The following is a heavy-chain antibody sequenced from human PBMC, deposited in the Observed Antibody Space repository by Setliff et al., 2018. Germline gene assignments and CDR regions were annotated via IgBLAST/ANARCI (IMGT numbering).Heavy chain of an antibody. J-gene: IGHJ4*02. CDR2: ALQGGST. D-gene: IGHD5-18*01. Sequence: ASETLSLTSCIDGESISDSYWSWIRQPPGRALAWIGEALQGGSTNYNPSLRSRVIITLDTSKNQFSLKLGSVTAADTAVYYCARVGFDRAVDTARAAKNYFDYWGQGTLVTVSS. CDR1: GESISDSY. V-gene: IGHV4-34*12. CDR3: ARVGFDRAVDTARAAKNYFDY.